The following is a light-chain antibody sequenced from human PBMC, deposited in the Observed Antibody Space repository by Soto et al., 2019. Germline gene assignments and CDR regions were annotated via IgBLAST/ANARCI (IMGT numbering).Light chain of an antibody. J-gene: IGKJ4*01. CDR2: GAS. V-gene: IGKV3-15*01. CDR3: QQYNNWPPLT. Sequence: EIVMTQSPATLSVSPGERVTLSCRASQSVGSKVAWYQQKPGQAPRLLIYGASTRATAIPGRFRGSGSGTEFTLTISSLQSEDFAVYYCQQYNNWPPLTFGGGTKVDIK. CDR1: QSVGSK.